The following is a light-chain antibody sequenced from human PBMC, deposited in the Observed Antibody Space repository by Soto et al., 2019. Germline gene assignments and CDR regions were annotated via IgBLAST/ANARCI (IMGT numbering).Light chain of an antibody. J-gene: IGKJ1*01. V-gene: IGKV1-5*01. CDR2: GAS. CDR1: QSIRHY. CDR3: QHHNSYSQT. Sequence: DIQMTQSLPTLSASVGDRVIITCRASQSIRHYLAWYQQMPGKAPKLLIYGASTLQSGVPSRFSGSGSGTELTLTISSLQPDDFGTYFGQHHNSYSQTFGQGTKVEIK.